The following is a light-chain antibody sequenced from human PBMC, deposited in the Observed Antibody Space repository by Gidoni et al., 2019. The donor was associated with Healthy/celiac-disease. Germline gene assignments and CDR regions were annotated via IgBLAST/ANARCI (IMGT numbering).Light chain of an antibody. J-gene: IGLJ2*01. CDR3: CSYAGSYTFVV. CDR2: DVS. CDR1: SSDVGGYNY. V-gene: IGLV2-11*01. Sequence: QPRSLSVSPGQSVTISCTGTSSDVGGYNYVSWYQQHPGKAPKLMIYDVSKRPSGVPDRFSGSKSGNTASLTISGLQAEDEADYYCCSYAGSYTFVVFGGGTKLTVL.